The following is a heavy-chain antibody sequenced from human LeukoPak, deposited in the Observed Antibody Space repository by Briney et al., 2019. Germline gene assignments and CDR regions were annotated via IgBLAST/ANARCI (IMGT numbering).Heavy chain of an antibody. D-gene: IGHD3-16*01. CDR2: ISYDGSNK. V-gene: IGHV3-30-3*01. CDR3: ARDQIGPYDYVWGTTPGYFDY. J-gene: IGHJ4*02. Sequence: GGSLRLSCAASGSTFSSYAMHWVRQAPGKGLEWVAVISYDGSNKYYADSVKGRFTISRDNSKNTLYPQMNSLRAEDTAVYYCARDQIGPYDYVWGTTPGYFDYWGQGTLVTVSS. CDR1: GSTFSSYA.